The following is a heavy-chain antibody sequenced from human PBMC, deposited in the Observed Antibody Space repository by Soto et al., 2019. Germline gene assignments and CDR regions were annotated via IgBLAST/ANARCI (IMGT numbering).Heavy chain of an antibody. D-gene: IGHD2-15*01. J-gene: IGHJ5*02. CDR2: ISYDGINK. CDR3: ARTRGYPTDWFDP. CDR1: GFTFSSYA. Sequence: QVQLVESGGGVVQPGRSLRLSCAASGFTFSSYAMHWVRQAPGKGLEWVAVISYDGINKYYADSVKGRFTISRDNSKNTLYLQMNSLRAEDTAVYYCARTRGYPTDWFDPWGQGTLVTVS. V-gene: IGHV3-30-3*01.